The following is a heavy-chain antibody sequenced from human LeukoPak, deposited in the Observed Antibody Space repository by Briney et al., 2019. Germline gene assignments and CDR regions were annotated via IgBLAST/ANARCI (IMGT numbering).Heavy chain of an antibody. V-gene: IGHV1-8*01. D-gene: IGHD6-13*01. CDR3: ARGSSSLGDLNIID. J-gene: IGHJ4*02. Sequence: ASVKVSCKASGYTFTSYDINWVRQATGQGLEWMGWMNPNSGNTGYAQKFQGRVTMTRNTSISTAYMDLSSLRSEDTAVYYCARGSSSLGDLNIIDWGQGTLVTVSS. CDR2: MNPNSGNT. CDR1: GYTFTSYD.